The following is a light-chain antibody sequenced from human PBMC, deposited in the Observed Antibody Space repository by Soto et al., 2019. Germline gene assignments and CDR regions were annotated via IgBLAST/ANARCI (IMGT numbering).Light chain of an antibody. V-gene: IGLV2-11*01. CDR2: DVN. CDR3: CSFAGSFTSYV. CDR1: SNY. Sequence: QSVLTQPRSVSGSPGQSVTISCTGTSNYVSWYQQHPGKAPKLMIHDVNKRPSGVPDRFSGSKSGNTASLTISGLQAEDEADYYCCSFAGSFTSYVFGSGTKVTVL. J-gene: IGLJ1*01.